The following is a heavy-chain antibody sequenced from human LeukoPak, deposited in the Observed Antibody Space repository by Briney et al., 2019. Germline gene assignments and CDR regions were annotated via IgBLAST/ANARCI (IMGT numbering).Heavy chain of an antibody. Sequence: PGGSLRLSCAASGFTFSSYGMHWVRQAPGKGLEWVAVIWYGGSNKYYADSVKGRFTISRDNSKNTLYLQMNSLRAEDTAVYYCAKEGAAAALDYWGQGTLVTVSS. V-gene: IGHV3-30*02. CDR3: AKEGAAAALDY. CDR1: GFTFSSYG. J-gene: IGHJ4*02. D-gene: IGHD6-13*01. CDR2: IWYGGSNK.